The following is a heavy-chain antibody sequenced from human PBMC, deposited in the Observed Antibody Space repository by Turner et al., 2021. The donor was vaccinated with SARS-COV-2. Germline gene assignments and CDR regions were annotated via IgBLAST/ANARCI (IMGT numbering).Heavy chain of an antibody. CDR2: ISPSGGTT. J-gene: IGHJ4*02. V-gene: IGHV3-23*04. Sequence: EVQLVESGGGLVQPGGSLRLSCAASGSILNNEAMSWVRLAPGEGLEWVSSISPSGGTTYYAGSVKGRFTISRDKSKNTVYLEMTSLKLEDTAVYYCAKDPGLGTGLSKDYWGQGTLVIVSS. CDR1: GSILNNEA. CDR3: AKDPGLGTGLSKDY. D-gene: IGHD3-10*01.